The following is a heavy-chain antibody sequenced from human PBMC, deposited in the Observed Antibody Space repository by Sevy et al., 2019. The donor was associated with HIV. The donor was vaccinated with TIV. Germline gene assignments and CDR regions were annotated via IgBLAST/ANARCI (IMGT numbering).Heavy chain of an antibody. V-gene: IGHV3-30*02. CDR3: AKDDFWSGYYYYYGMDV. CDR2: IRYDGCNK. Sequence: GGSLRLSCAASGFTFSSYGMHWVRQAPGKGLEWVAFIRYDGCNKYYADSVKGRFTISRDNSKNTLYLQMNSLRAEDTAVYCCAKDDFWSGYYYYYGMDVWGQGTTVTVSS. J-gene: IGHJ6*02. D-gene: IGHD3-3*01. CDR1: GFTFSSYG.